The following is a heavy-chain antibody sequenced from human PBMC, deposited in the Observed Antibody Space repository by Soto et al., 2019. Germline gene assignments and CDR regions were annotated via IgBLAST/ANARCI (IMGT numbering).Heavy chain of an antibody. J-gene: IGHJ6*02. CDR2: ISWDGGST. V-gene: IGHV3-43*01. CDR3: AKDQGSVTSYYYYYGMDV. CDR1: GFTFDDYT. D-gene: IGHD4-17*01. Sequence: SGGSLRLSCAASGFTFDDYTMHWVRQAPGKGLEWVSLISWDGGSTYYADSVKGRFTISRDNSKNSLYLQMNSLRTEDTALYYCAKDQGSVTSYYYYYGMDVWGQGTTVTVSS.